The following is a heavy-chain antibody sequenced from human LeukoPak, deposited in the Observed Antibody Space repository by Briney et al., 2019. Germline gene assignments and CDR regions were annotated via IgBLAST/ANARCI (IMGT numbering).Heavy chain of an antibody. Sequence: GGSLRLSCAASGFTFSSYAMSWVRQAPGKGLEWVSAISGSGGSTYYADSVKGRFTISRDNSKNTLYLQMNSLRAEDTAVYYCARGPLRDYCSDGSCYSPYYYYYGMDVWGQGTTVTVSS. J-gene: IGHJ6*02. CDR2: ISGSGGST. CDR1: GFTFSSYA. CDR3: ARGPLRDYCSDGSCYSPYYYYYGMDV. V-gene: IGHV3-23*01. D-gene: IGHD2-15*01.